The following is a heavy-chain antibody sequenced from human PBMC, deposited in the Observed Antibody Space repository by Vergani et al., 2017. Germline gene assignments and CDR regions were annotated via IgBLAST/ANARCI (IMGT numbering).Heavy chain of an antibody. J-gene: IGHJ4*02. CDR2: IIPIFGTA. CDR1: GGTFSSYA. V-gene: IGHV1-69*01. CDR3: ARERRRCGSYSISPTQIDY. D-gene: IGHD1-26*01. Sequence: QVQLVQSGAEVKKPGSSVKVSCKASGGTFSSYAISWVRQAPGQGLEWMGGIIPIFGTANYAQKFQGRVTITADESTSTAYMELRSLRSDDTAVYYCARERRRCGSYSISPTQIDYWGQGTLVTVSS.